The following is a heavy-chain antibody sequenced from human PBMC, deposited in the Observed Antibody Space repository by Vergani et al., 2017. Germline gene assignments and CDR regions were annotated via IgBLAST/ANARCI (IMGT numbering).Heavy chain of an antibody. Sequence: QVQLQESGPGLVKPSETLSLTCTVSGGSISSYYWSWIRQPPGKGLEWIGYIYYSGSTNYNPSLKRRVTISVDTSKNQFSLKLSSVTAADTAVYYCARAARTHYYYYGMDVWGQGTTVTVSS. CDR2: IYYSGST. V-gene: IGHV4-59*01. J-gene: IGHJ6*02. CDR3: ARAARTHYYYYGMDV. D-gene: IGHD6-6*01. CDR1: GGSISSYY.